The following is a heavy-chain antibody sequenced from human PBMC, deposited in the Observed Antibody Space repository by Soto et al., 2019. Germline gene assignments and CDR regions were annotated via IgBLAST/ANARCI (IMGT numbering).Heavy chain of an antibody. V-gene: IGHV1-2*02. CDR3: AREDSAVISLDY. D-gene: IGHD6-19*01. J-gene: IGHJ4*02. Sequence: ASVKVSCNASGYIFTAYSMHWVRQAPGQGLEWVGWFNPNSGDTIYAQKFQGRVTLTGDTSISTAYMELYSLTSDDTAVYYCAREDSAVISLDYWGQGTMVTVSS. CDR1: GYIFTAYS. CDR2: FNPNSGDT.